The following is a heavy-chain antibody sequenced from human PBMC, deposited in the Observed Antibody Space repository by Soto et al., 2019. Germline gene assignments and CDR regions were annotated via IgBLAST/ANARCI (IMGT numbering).Heavy chain of an antibody. D-gene: IGHD5-18*01. Sequence: SETLSLTCPVSGGSISSGAYYWSWIRQHPGKGLEWIGYIYYSGSTYYNPSLKSRLNISVDTSKDQFSLKLSSVTAADTAVYYCARDLGGYGAFDYWGQGTLVTVSS. CDR2: IYYSGST. CDR1: GGSISSGAYY. CDR3: ARDLGGYGAFDY. V-gene: IGHV4-31*03. J-gene: IGHJ4*02.